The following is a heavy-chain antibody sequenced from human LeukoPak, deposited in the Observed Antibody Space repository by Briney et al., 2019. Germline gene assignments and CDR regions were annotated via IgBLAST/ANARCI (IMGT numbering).Heavy chain of an antibody. CDR3: ARGLAYSSSPGWFDP. CDR1: GFTFSSYA. CDR2: ISYDGSNK. Sequence: PGGSLRLSCAASGFTFSSYAMHWVRQAPGKGLEWVAVISYDGSNKYYADSVKGRFTISRDNSKNTLYLQMNSLRAEDTAVYYCARGLAYSSSPGWFDPWGQGTLVTVSS. V-gene: IGHV3-30-3*01. D-gene: IGHD6-6*01. J-gene: IGHJ5*02.